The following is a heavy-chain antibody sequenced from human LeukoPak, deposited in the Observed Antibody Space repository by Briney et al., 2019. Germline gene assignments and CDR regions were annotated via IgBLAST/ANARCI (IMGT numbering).Heavy chain of an antibody. J-gene: IGHJ2*01. D-gene: IGHD4-11*01. V-gene: IGHV1-69*13. CDR2: IIPIFGTT. CDR3: ARGPDYYWYFDL. CDR1: GGTFSSYA. Sequence: SVNVSCKVSGGTFSSYAISWVRQAPGQGLEWMGGIIPIFGTTNYAQKFQGRVTITSDESTSTAYMELSSLRSEDTAVYYCARGPDYYWYFDLWGRGTLVTVSS.